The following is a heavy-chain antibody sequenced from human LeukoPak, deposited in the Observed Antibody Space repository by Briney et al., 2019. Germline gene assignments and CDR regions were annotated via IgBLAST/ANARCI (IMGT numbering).Heavy chain of an antibody. D-gene: IGHD3-10*01. CDR3: ARGTLLWFGGTAWFDP. J-gene: IGHJ5*02. CDR1: GGSISSYY. Sequence: PSETLSLTCTVSGGSISSYYWSWIRQPPGKGLEWIGYIYYSGSTNYNPSLKSRVTISVDTSKNQFSLTLSSVTAADTAVYYCARGTLLWFGGTAWFDPWGQGTLVTVSS. CDR2: IYYSGST. V-gene: IGHV4-59*01.